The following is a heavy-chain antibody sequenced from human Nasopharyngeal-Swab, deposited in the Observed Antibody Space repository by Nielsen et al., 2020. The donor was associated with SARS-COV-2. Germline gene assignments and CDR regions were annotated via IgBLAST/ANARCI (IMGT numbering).Heavy chain of an antibody. V-gene: IGHV4-59*10. D-gene: IGHD5-18*01. CDR3: ARKRGYSYGYYDY. CDR2: IYTSGST. CDR1: GGSFSGYY. J-gene: IGHJ4*02. Sequence: SETLSLTCAVYGGSFSGYYWSWIRQPAGKGLEWIGRIYTSGSTNYNPSLKSRVTISVDTSKNQFSLKLSSVTAADTAVYYCARKRGYSYGYYDYWGQGTLVTVSS.